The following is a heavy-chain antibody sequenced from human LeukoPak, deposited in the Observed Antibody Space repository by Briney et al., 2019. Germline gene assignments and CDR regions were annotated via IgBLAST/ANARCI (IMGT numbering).Heavy chain of an antibody. CDR3: ARDLPPVWGSYRYSFDY. V-gene: IGHV1-69*04. Sequence: SVKVSCKASGGTFSSYAISWVRQAPGQGLEWMGRTIPILGIANYAQKFQGRVTITADKSTSTAYMELSSLRSEDTAVYYCARDLPPVWGSYRYSFDYWGQGTLVTVSS. CDR2: TIPILGIA. CDR1: GGTFSSYA. J-gene: IGHJ4*02. D-gene: IGHD3-16*02.